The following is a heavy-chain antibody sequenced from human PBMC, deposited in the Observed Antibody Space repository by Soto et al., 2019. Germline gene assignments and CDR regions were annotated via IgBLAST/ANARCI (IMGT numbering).Heavy chain of an antibody. CDR3: ARGSRGYCTNGVCWFDY. CDR2: ISSSSSYI. Sequence: GGSLRLSCAASGFTFSSYSMNWVRQAPGKGLEWVSSISSSSSYIYYADSVKGRFTISRDNAKNSLYLQMNSLRAEDTAMYYCARGSRGYCTNGVCWFDYWGQGTLVTVSS. D-gene: IGHD2-8*01. CDR1: GFTFSSYS. J-gene: IGHJ4*02. V-gene: IGHV3-21*01.